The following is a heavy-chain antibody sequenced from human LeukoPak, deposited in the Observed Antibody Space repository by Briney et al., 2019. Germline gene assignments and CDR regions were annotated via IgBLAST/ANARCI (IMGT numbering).Heavy chain of an antibody. CDR1: GGSITTYY. D-gene: IGHD1-26*01. CDR3: ARQVGSSRIDY. Sequence: SETLSLTCTVSGGSITTYYWSWIRQSPGKGLEWIGYIYPGGTTSYNPSLTSRVTISLDRSRNQFSLKLSSVTAADTAVYYCARQVGSSRIDYWGQGTLVTVSS. CDR2: IYPGGTT. V-gene: IGHV4-59*08. J-gene: IGHJ4*02.